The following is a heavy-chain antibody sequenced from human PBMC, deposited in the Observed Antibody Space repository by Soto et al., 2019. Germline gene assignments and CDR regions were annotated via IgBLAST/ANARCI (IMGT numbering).Heavy chain of an antibody. V-gene: IGHV4-31*03. Sequence: SETLSLTCTVSGGSISSGGYYWSWIRQHPGKGLEWIGYIYYSGNTYYNPSLKSRVTISVDTSKNQFSLKLSSVTAEDTAVYYCAKELTVTQYYYYYYGMDVWGQGTTVTVSS. CDR3: AKELTVTQYYYYYYGMDV. D-gene: IGHD4-17*01. CDR2: IYYSGNT. CDR1: GGSISSGGYY. J-gene: IGHJ6*02.